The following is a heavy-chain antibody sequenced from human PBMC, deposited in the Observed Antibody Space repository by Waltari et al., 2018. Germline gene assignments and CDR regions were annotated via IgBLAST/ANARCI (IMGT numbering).Heavy chain of an antibody. CDR3: ASKVGATDDAFDI. CDR1: GGSISSYY. J-gene: IGHJ3*02. Sequence: QVQLQESGPGLVKPSETLSLTCTVSGGSISSYYWSWIRQPPGKGLEWIGYIYYSGSTNYNPSLKSRVTISVDTSKNQCSLKLSSVTAADTAVYYCASKVGATDDAFDIWGQGTMVTVSS. CDR2: IYYSGST. V-gene: IGHV4-59*01. D-gene: IGHD1-26*01.